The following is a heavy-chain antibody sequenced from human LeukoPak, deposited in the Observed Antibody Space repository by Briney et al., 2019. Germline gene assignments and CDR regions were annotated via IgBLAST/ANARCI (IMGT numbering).Heavy chain of an antibody. J-gene: IGHJ4*02. D-gene: IGHD3-3*01. V-gene: IGHV3-23*01. CDR1: GFSLSSYA. CDR3: ASSLEGNFWSGYHF. Sequence: GGSLRLSCAASGFSLSSYAMSWVRQAPGKGLEWVSGISGSGGTTYHADSVKGRCIISRDNSKNTLYLQMNSLRAEDTAVYYCASSLEGNFWSGYHFWGQGTLITVSS. CDR2: ISGSGGTT.